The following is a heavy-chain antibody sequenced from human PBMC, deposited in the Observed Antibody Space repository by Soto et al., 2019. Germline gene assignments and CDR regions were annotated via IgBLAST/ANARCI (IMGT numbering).Heavy chain of an antibody. J-gene: IGHJ5*02. CDR1: GFTFSSYG. D-gene: IGHD5-18*01. CDR2: IWYDGSNK. V-gene: IGHV3-33*01. Sequence: PGGSLRLSCAASGFTFSSYGMHWVRQAPGKGLEWVAVIWYDGSNKYYADSVKGRFTTSRDNSKNTLYLQMNSLRAEDTAVYYCARGDRLWFQQEPNWFDPWGQGTLVTVSS. CDR3: ARGDRLWFQQEPNWFDP.